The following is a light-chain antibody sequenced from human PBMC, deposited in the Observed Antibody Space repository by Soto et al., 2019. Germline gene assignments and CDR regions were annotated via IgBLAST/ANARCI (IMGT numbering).Light chain of an antibody. CDR2: AAS. V-gene: IGKV1-5*01. CDR1: QTISSW. Sequence: DIQMTQSPSSLSASVGDRVTITCRASQTISSWLAWYQQKPGKAPKLLIYAASTLQSGVSSRFSGSGSGTEFTLTISSLQPDDFATYYCQQYKSYPLTFGEGTKVDIK. CDR3: QQYKSYPLT. J-gene: IGKJ4*01.